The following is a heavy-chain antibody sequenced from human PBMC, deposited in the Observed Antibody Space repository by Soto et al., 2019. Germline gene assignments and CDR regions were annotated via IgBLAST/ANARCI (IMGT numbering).Heavy chain of an antibody. V-gene: IGHV4-59*01. Sequence: PSETLSLTCTVSGAPITINYWSWIRQAPGKGLEWIGYIYYSGSTTYNPSLKSRVTMSADTSKDQFSLKLNSVTAAGTAVYYCARDAAGPYEHWGPGILVTVTS. CDR1: GAPITINY. CDR2: IYYSGST. D-gene: IGHD6-13*01. CDR3: ARDAAGPYEH. J-gene: IGHJ1*01.